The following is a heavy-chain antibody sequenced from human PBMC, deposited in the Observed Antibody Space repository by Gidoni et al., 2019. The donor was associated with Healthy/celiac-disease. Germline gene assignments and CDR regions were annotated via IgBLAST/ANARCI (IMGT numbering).Heavy chain of an antibody. CDR1: GFTFSSYA. Sequence: EVQLLESGGGLVQPGGSLRLSCAASGFTFSSYAMSWVRQAPGTGLEWVSAISGSGGSTYYADSVKGRFTISRDNSKNTLYLQMSSLRAEDTAVYYCAKYDEGAADFTIFGVEWGYYYYYMDVWGKGTTVTVSS. D-gene: IGHD3-3*01. CDR3: AKYDEGAADFTIFGVEWGYYYYYMDV. V-gene: IGHV3-23*01. CDR2: ISGSGGST. J-gene: IGHJ6*03.